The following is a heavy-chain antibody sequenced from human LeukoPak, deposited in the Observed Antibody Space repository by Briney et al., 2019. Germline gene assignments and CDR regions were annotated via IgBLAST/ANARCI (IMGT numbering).Heavy chain of an antibody. D-gene: IGHD3-10*01. CDR2: TYYRSKWYN. CDR1: GDSVSSNSSA. J-gene: IGHJ3*02. Sequence: SQTFSLTCAISGDSVSSNSSAWNWIRQSPSRGLEWLGRTYYRSKWYNDYAVSVKSRITINPDTSKNQFYLQLNSVTPEDTAVYYCARGLYYYGSGSYSPDVFDIWGQGTMVTVSS. CDR3: ARGLYYYGSGSYSPDVFDI. V-gene: IGHV6-1*01.